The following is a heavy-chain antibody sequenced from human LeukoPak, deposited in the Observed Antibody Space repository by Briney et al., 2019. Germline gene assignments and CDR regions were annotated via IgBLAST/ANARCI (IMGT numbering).Heavy chain of an antibody. J-gene: IGHJ5*02. D-gene: IGHD6-19*01. CDR1: GFTFSSYA. Sequence: GGSLRLSCAASGFTFSSYAMSWVRQAPGKGLEWVSTISGSGLSTYCADSVKGRFTISRDNSNNTLYLQMNSLRVEDTAVYYCAKSRVAVAAPRNWFDPWGQGTLVTVSS. V-gene: IGHV3-23*01. CDR3: AKSRVAVAAPRNWFDP. CDR2: ISGSGLST.